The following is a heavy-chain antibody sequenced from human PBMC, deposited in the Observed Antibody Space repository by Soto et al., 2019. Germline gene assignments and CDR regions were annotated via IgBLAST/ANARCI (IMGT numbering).Heavy chain of an antibody. V-gene: IGHV2-5*02. D-gene: IGHD5-18*01. J-gene: IGHJ3*02. CDR3: AHFTPEYSSYDAFDI. Sequence: SWPTPVNPPKTLTLTCPFSGFSLRTSGVGVGWIRQPPGKALEWLALIYWDDDKRYSPSLKSRLTITKDTSKNQVVLTMTNMDPVDTATYYCAHFTPEYSSYDAFDIWGQGTMVTVSS. CDR2: IYWDDDK. CDR1: GFSLRTSGVG.